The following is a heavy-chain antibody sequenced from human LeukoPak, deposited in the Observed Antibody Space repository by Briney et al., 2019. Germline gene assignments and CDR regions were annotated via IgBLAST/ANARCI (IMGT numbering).Heavy chain of an antibody. CDR3: ARDLIWQGPSMTTRFHYYYYYMDV. V-gene: IGHV4-4*07. Sequence: SETLSLTRTVSGGSISSYYWGWIRQPAGKGLEWIGRIYTSGSTNYNPSLKSRVTMSVDTSKNQFSLKLSSVTAADTAVYYCARDLIWQGPSMTTRFHYYYYYMDVWGKGTTVTVSS. D-gene: IGHD4-17*01. CDR2: IYTSGST. CDR1: GGSISSYY. J-gene: IGHJ6*03.